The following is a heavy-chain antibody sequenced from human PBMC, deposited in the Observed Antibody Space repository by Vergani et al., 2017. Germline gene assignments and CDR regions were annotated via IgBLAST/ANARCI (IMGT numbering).Heavy chain of an antibody. J-gene: IGHJ4*02. D-gene: IGHD4/OR15-4a*01. CDR3: ARVFPTPPLTTSNYYFDY. CDR1: GGSISSYY. Sequence: QVQLQESGPGLVKPSETLSLTCTVSGGSISSYYWSWIRQPAGKGLEWIGRIYTSGSTNYNPSLKSRVTMSVDTSKNQFSLKLSSVTAADTAVYYCARVFPTPPLTTSNYYFDYWGQGTLVTVSS. CDR2: IYTSGST. V-gene: IGHV4-4*07.